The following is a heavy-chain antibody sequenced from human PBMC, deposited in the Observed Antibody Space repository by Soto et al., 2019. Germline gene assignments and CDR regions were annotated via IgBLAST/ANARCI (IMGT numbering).Heavy chain of an antibody. CDR2: ISRYGEST. CDR1: GFTFSDYR. D-gene: IGHD3-3*02. CDR3: LKLAYSISRAGELDM. V-gene: IGHV3-64D*06. Sequence: PGGSLRLSFSSSGFTFSDYRISWARQEAGEGMGYVEIISRYGESTPYADSLKGRFIISRHIYENTVYLKINSLRPEDTAVYYCLKLAYSISRAGELDMWGQGT. J-gene: IGHJ3*02.